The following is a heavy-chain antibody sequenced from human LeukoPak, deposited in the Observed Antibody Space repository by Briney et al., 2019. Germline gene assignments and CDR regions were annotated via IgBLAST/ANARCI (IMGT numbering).Heavy chain of an antibody. V-gene: IGHV3-20*04. CDR3: ARGASGYSYEYYFDY. D-gene: IGHD5-18*01. CDR1: GFTFSSYA. J-gene: IGHJ4*02. CDR2: INWNGGST. Sequence: PGGSLRLSCAASGFTFSSYAMSWVRQAPGKGLEWVSGINWNGGSTGYADSVKGRFTISRDNAKNSLYLQMNSLRAEDTALYYCARGASGYSYEYYFDYWGQGTLVTVSS.